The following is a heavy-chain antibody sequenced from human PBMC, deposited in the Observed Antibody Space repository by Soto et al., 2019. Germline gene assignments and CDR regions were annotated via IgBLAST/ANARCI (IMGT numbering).Heavy chain of an antibody. Sequence: ASVKVSCKASGYTFTSYDINWVRQATGQGLEWMGWMNPNSGNTGYAQKFQGRVTMTRNTSISTAYMELSSLRSEDTAVYYCARLTETRLYCSGGSCYFLADDAFDIWGQGTMVTVSS. CDR3: ARLTETRLYCSGGSCYFLADDAFDI. D-gene: IGHD2-15*01. J-gene: IGHJ3*02. V-gene: IGHV1-8*01. CDR1: GYTFTSYD. CDR2: MNPNSGNT.